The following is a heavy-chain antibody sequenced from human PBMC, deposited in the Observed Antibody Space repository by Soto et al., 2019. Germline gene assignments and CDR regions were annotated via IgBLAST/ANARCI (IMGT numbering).Heavy chain of an antibody. Sequence: SETLSLTCTVSGGSISSSSYYWGWIRQPPGKGLEWIGSIYYRGNTYYNPSLKSRVTISVDTSRNQFSLKLSSVTAADTAVYYCAREGGGYCSGGSCQVDYWGQGTLVTVS. J-gene: IGHJ4*02. D-gene: IGHD2-15*01. CDR2: IYYRGNT. CDR3: AREGGGYCSGGSCQVDY. CDR1: GGSISSSSYY. V-gene: IGHV4-39*02.